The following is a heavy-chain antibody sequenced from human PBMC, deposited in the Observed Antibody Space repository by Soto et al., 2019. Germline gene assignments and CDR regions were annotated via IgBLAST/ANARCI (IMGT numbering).Heavy chain of an antibody. CDR3: ATPLIPGTYFAY. D-gene: IGHD3-16*01. CDR1: GGSISSSSYY. V-gene: IGHV4-39*07. J-gene: IGHJ4*02. CDR2: IYYSGST. Sequence: SETLSLTCTVSGGSISSSSYYWGWIRQPPGKGLEWIGSIYYSGSTYYNPSLKSRVSISVDTSRNQFSLNLISVTAAETAVYYCATPLIPGTYFAYWGQRTLLSVSS.